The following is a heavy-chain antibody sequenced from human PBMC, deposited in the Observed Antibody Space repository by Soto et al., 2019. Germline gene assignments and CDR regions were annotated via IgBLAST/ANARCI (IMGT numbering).Heavy chain of an antibody. D-gene: IGHD3-3*01. V-gene: IGHV3-15*07. CDR1: GFSFPPAW. J-gene: IGHJ1*01. CDR2: IYSGGAT. CDR3: IWQSHFGGAWR. Sequence: EVQLVESDGGLVKPGGSLRLSCAPSGFSFPPAWFNWVRQAPGRGLEWVGRIYSGGATEYSAPVRGRFTISRDDSKSTLYLQMDSLEIADTALYFCIWQSHFGGAWRWGQGTPVTVSS.